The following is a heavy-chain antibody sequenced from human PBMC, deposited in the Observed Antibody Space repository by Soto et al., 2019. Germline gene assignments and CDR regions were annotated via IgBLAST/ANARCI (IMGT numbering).Heavy chain of an antibody. CDR3: AIFGGSVSG. CDR1: GYTFTRYT. D-gene: IGHD3-10*01. V-gene: IGHV1-3*01. J-gene: IGHJ4*02. Sequence: QVQLVQSGAEVKKPGASVKVSCKASGYTFTRYTMYWVRQAPGQRLECMGWINAGNDNIKYSQKFQGRVTITTNTSASKAYMDLTSLRSEDTAVYYCAIFGGSVSGWGQGTLVTVSS. CDR2: INAGNDNI.